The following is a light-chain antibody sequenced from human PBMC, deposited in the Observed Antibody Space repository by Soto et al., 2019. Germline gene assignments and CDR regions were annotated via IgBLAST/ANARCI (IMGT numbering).Light chain of an antibody. CDR1: QSVSSQ. CDR3: QQRSDWPLLT. J-gene: IGKJ4*01. V-gene: IGKV3-11*01. Sequence: EIVLTQSPATLSLSPGERATLSCRASQSVSSQLAWYQQKPGQAPRLLIYDASNRATGIPARFSGSGSGTAFPLTISSLEPEDFPIYYCQQRSDWPLLTFGGGTTVEIK. CDR2: DAS.